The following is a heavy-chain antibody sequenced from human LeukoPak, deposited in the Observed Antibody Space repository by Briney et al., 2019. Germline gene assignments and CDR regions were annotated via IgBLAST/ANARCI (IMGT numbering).Heavy chain of an antibody. Sequence: SVKVSCKASGYTFTSYGISWVRQAPGQGLEWMGRIIPILGIANYAQKFQGRVTITADKSTSTAYMELSSLRSEDTAVYYCASPFYDILTGYIDYWGQGTLVTVSS. CDR1: GYTFTSYG. D-gene: IGHD3-9*01. J-gene: IGHJ4*02. V-gene: IGHV1-69*04. CDR3: ASPFYDILTGYIDY. CDR2: IIPILGIA.